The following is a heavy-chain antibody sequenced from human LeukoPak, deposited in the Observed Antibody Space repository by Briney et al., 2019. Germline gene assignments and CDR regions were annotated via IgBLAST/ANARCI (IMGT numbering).Heavy chain of an antibody. CDR3: ARDATSYPFDP. Sequence: SVKVSCKASGGTFSSYAISWVRQAPGQGLEWMGRIIPILGIANYAQKLQGRVTMTTDTSTSTAYMELRSLRSDDTAVYYCARDATSYPFDPWGQGTLVTVSS. J-gene: IGHJ5*02. CDR2: IIPILGIA. V-gene: IGHV1-69*04. D-gene: IGHD2-15*01. CDR1: GGTFSSYA.